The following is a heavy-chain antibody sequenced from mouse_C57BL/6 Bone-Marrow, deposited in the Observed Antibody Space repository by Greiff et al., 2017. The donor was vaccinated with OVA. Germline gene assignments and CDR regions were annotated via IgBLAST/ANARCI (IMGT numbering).Heavy chain of an antibody. CDR1: GYTFTSYW. J-gene: IGHJ2*01. D-gene: IGHD2-4*01. Sequence: QVQLKQPGTELVKPGASVKLSCKASGYTFTSYWMHWVKQRPGQGLEWIGNINPSNGGTNYNEKFKSKATLTVDKSSSTAYMQLSSLTSEDSAVYYCARSGYDYVYFDYWGQGTTLTVSS. V-gene: IGHV1-53*01. CDR3: ARSGYDYVYFDY. CDR2: INPSNGGT.